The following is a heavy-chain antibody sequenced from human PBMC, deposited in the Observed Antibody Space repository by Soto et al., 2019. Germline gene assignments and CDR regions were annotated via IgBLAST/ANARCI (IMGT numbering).Heavy chain of an antibody. CDR2: IWYDGSNK. J-gene: IGHJ4*02. CDR1: GFTFSSYG. CDR3: ARDQGIRGIEWEPAFDY. V-gene: IGHV3-33*01. Sequence: GGSLRLSCAASGFTFSSYGMHWVRQAPGKGLEWVAVIWYDGSNKYYADSVKGRFTISRDNSKNTLYLQMNSLRAEDTAVYYCARDQGIRGIEWEPAFDYWGQGTLVTVSS. D-gene: IGHD1-26*01.